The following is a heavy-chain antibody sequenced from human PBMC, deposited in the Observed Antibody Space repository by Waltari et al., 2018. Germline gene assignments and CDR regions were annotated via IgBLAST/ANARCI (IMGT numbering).Heavy chain of an antibody. CDR2: IYYSGGT. CDR3: AMDTAMVTNAFDI. J-gene: IGHJ3*02. D-gene: IGHD5-18*01. CDR1: GGSISSSSYY. V-gene: IGHV4-39*07. Sequence: QLQLQESGPGLVKPSETLSLTCTVSGGSISSSSYYWGWIRQPPGKGLEWIGSIYYSGGTYYNPSLKSRVTISVDTSKNQFSLKLSSVTAADTAVYYCAMDTAMVTNAFDIWGQGTMVTVSS.